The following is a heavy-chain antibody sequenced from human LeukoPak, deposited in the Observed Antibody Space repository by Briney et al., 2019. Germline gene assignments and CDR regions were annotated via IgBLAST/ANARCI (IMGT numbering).Heavy chain of an antibody. D-gene: IGHD4-17*01. CDR1: GGSFSGNY. CDR3: ARGSGDYENYAFDI. J-gene: IGHJ3*02. Sequence: SETLSLTCGVYGGSFSGNYWSWIRQPPGKGLEWIGEINHSGSTNYNPSLKSRVTISAVTSKNQFSLKLSSVTAADTAVYYCARGSGDYENYAFDIWGQGTMVTVSS. V-gene: IGHV4-34*01. CDR2: INHSGST.